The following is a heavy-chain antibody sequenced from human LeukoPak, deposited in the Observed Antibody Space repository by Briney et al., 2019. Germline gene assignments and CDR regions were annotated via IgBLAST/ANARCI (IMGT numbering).Heavy chain of an antibody. J-gene: IGHJ4*02. CDR2: ISSSSTV. V-gene: IGHV3-21*05. CDR3: ARDKDYYDSTAYTPFDY. D-gene: IGHD3-22*01. Sequence: GGSLRLSCAASGFTFSSYSMNWVRQAPGKGLEWVSYISSSSTVYYADSVKGRSTISRDNAKNSLYLEMNSLRAEDTAVYFCARDKDYYDSTAYTPFDYGGQGTLVTVSS. CDR1: GFTFSSYS.